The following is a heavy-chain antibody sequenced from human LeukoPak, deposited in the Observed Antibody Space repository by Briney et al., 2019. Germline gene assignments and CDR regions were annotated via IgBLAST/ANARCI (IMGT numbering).Heavy chain of an antibody. Sequence: PSETLSLTCTVSGGSISSNNYFWSWARQPPGKGLEWVGYIYYTGSTNYNPSLQSRVTISVDTSKNQFPLKLSSVTAADAAVYYCARRTFGGVVADYYFDYWGQGTLVTVSS. CDR3: ARRTFGGVVADYYFDY. D-gene: IGHD3-16*02. V-gene: IGHV4-61*05. CDR2: IYYTGST. J-gene: IGHJ4*02. CDR1: GGSISSNNYF.